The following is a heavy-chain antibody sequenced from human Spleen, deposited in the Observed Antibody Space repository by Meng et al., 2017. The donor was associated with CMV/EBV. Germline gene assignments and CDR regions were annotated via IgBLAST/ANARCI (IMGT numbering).Heavy chain of an antibody. CDR2: VSGSGAMT. Sequence: GESLKISCAASGFTFSNYAMSWVRLCPGRGLEWLSTVSGSGAMTYYTDSARGRFTISRDNSRNTLFLQMTSLRADDTAVYFCARGGSTDAFDIWGQGTMVTVSS. CDR1: GFTFSNYA. D-gene: IGHD5/OR15-5a*01. J-gene: IGHJ3*02. CDR3: ARGGSTDAFDI. V-gene: IGHV3-23*01.